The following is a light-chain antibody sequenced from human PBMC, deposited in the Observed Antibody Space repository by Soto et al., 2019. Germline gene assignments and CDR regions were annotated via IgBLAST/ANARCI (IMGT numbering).Light chain of an antibody. CDR1: QSVSSN. Sequence: EIVMTQSPATLSVSPGERATLSCRASQSVSSNLAWYQQKPGQAPRLLIYGASTRATGIPARFSGSGSGTDFTLTITSLQSEDFATYYCQHAKSFPVTFGQGTRLEI. CDR2: GAS. J-gene: IGKJ5*01. CDR3: QHAKSFPVT. V-gene: IGKV3-15*01.